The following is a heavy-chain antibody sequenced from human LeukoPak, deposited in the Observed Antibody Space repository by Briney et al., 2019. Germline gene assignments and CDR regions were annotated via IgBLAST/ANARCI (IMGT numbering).Heavy chain of an antibody. Sequence: SETLSLTCTVSGYSISSGYYWGWIRQPPGKGLEWIGNIYRSGSTYYNPSLKSRVTISVDTSKNQFSLKLSSVTAADTAVYYCARDSIAAVVDYWGQGTLVTVSS. V-gene: IGHV4-38-2*02. CDR1: GYSISSGYY. CDR2: IYRSGST. D-gene: IGHD6-13*01. CDR3: ARDSIAAVVDY. J-gene: IGHJ4*02.